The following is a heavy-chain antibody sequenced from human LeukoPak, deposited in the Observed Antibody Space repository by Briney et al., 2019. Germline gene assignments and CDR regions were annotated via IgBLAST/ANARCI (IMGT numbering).Heavy chain of an antibody. CDR1: GYTFTSYW. D-gene: IGHD3/OR15-3a*01. Sequence: GESLKIYCKESGYTFTSYWIGWVRQTPGKGLEWLGVIYPADFSTIYSPSFQGHVTISADKSISTAYLQWTGLKASDTAMYYCVRRPIGPRTFDLWGPGTLVTVSS. V-gene: IGHV5-51*01. CDR2: IYPADFST. CDR3: VRRPIGPRTFDL. J-gene: IGHJ4*02.